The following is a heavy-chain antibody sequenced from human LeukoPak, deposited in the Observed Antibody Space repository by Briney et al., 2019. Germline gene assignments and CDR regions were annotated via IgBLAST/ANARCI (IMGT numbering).Heavy chain of an antibody. V-gene: IGHV3-9*01. CDR3: AKGVRYSYGLGRFDY. J-gene: IGHJ4*02. CDR1: GFTFDDYA. CDR2: ISWNSGSI. Sequence: GGSLRLSCAASGFTFDDYAMPWVRQAPGKGLEWVSGISWNSGSIGYADSVKGRFTISRDNAKNSLYLQMNSLRAEDTALYYCAKGVRYSYGLGRFDYWGQGTLVTVSS. D-gene: IGHD5-18*01.